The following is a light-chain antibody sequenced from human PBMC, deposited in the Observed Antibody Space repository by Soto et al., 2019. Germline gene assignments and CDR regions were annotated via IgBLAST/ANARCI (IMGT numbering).Light chain of an antibody. V-gene: IGKV1-33*01. CDR3: QQFEDFPRAII. Sequence: DIQMTQSPSSLSASVGDRVTITCQASQDISTYLNWYQQKPGKAPKLLIYDASNLETGVQSRFSGSGSGTDFTFTISSLQPEDIATYYCQQFEDFPRAIIFGQGTRLDLK. J-gene: IGKJ5*01. CDR1: QDISTY. CDR2: DAS.